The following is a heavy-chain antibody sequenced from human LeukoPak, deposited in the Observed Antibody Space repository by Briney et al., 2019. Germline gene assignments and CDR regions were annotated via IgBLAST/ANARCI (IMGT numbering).Heavy chain of an antibody. D-gene: IGHD4-11*01. J-gene: IGHJ4*02. CDR1: GFTFSDYY. V-gene: IGHV3-11*04. CDR2: ISSSGSTI. CDR3: ARDPPDYLLPYYFDY. Sequence: SGGSLRLSCAASGFTFSDYYMSWIRQAPGKGLEWVSYISSSGSTIYYADSVKGRFTISRDNAKNSLYLQMNSLRAEDTAVYYCARDPPDYLLPYYFDYWGQGTLVTVSS.